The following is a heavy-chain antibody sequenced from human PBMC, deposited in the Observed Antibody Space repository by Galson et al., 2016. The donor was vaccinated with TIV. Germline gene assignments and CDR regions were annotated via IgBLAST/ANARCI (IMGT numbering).Heavy chain of an antibody. CDR3: ARDRRRGYLSYNGMDV. D-gene: IGHD1-1*01. CDR2: INPNSGGT. V-gene: IGHV1-2*02. CDR1: GYTFTGYF. Sequence: QSGAEVKKPGESLRISCKASGYTFTGYFMHWVRQAPGQGFEWMGWINPNSGGTNFAQKFQDRVTMTRDTSISTVYMEVSRLKTDDTAVYYCARDRRRGYLSYNGMDVWGQGTTFIVAS. J-gene: IGHJ6*02.